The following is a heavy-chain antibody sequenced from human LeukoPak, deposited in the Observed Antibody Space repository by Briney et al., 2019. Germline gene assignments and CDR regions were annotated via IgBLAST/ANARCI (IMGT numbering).Heavy chain of an antibody. V-gene: IGHV1-2*02. CDR3: ARGGRDDYRRRNDAFDI. J-gene: IGHJ3*02. CDR1: GYTFTGYY. CDR2: INPNSGGT. Sequence: ASVKVSCKASGYTFTGYYMHWVRQAPGQGLEWMGWINPNSGGTNYAQKFQGRVTMTRDTSISTAYMELSRLTSDDTAVCYCARGGRDDYRRRNDAFDIWGQGTMVTVSS. D-gene: IGHD4-11*01.